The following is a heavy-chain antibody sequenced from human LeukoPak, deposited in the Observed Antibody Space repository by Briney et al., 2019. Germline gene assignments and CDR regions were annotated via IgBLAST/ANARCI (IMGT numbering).Heavy chain of an antibody. CDR2: IKSKTDGGPW. Sequence: PGGSLRLSRAASGFTFSDAWMSWVRQAPGKGLEGVGRIKSKTDGGPWDYAARVKGRFIISRDDSENTVHLQLNSLKTHATAVYYCAPQGSWENCFAYWGQGTLVTVSS. V-gene: IGHV3-15*01. J-gene: IGHJ4*02. CDR1: GFTFSDAW. CDR3: APQGSWENCFAY. D-gene: IGHD1-26*01.